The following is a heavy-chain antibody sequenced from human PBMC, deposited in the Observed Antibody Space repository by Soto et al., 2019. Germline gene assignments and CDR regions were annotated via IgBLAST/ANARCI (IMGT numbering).Heavy chain of an antibody. D-gene: IGHD6-13*01. CDR2: IYPDDSDT. CDR1: ECRCTNHC. J-gene: IGHJ6*02. V-gene: IGHV5-51*01. CDR3: ARHMEAAAGQFYYYYGMDV. Sequence: VPLKVSWKGAECRCTNHCIRCVRQKSGKGLEWMGTIYPDDSDTRYSPSFQGQVTISADKSISTAYLQWSSLKASDTAMYYCARHMEAAAGQFYYYYGMDVWGQGTTVTVSS.